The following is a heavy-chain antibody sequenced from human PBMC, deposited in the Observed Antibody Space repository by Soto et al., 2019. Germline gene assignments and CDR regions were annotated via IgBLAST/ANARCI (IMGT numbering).Heavy chain of an antibody. CDR3: ARAGEGFDM. D-gene: IGHD7-27*01. V-gene: IGHV3-33*01. CDR1: GFTFSSYG. CDR2: IWYDGSEK. Sequence: QVQLVESGGGVVQPGRSLRLSCAASGFTFSSYGMHWVRQAPGKGLEWVAVIWYDGSEKYYPDSVKGRFTISRDNSKNPLYLQMNSLRAEDTAVYYCARAGEGFDMWGQGTMVTVSS. J-gene: IGHJ3*02.